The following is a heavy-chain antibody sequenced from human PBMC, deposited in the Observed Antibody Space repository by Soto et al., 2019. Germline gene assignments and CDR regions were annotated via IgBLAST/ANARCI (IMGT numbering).Heavy chain of an antibody. CDR3: ARGHGGSWFDP. J-gene: IGHJ5*02. CDR2: IYYTGST. Sequence: TSETLSLTCTVSGGPISSYYWTWIRQPPGKGLEWIGYIYYTGSTNYNPSLKSRVTVSADTSKNQFSLKLSSVTAADTAMYYCARGHGGSWFDPWGQGTLVTVSS. CDR1: GGPISSYY. D-gene: IGHD2-15*01. V-gene: IGHV4-59*01.